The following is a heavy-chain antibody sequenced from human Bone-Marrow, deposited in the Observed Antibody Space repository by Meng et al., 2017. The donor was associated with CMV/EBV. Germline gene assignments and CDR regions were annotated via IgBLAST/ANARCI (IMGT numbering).Heavy chain of an antibody. CDR3: ARDPPAYYDYVWGSYRYDYFDY. CDR2: INPNSGGT. CDR1: YY. Sequence: YYMHWVRQAPGQGLEWMGWINPNSGGTNYAQTFQGRVTMTRDTSISTAYMELSRLRSDDTAVYYCARDPPAYYDYVWGSYRYDYFDYWGQGTLVTVSS. J-gene: IGHJ4*02. V-gene: IGHV1-2*02. D-gene: IGHD3-16*02.